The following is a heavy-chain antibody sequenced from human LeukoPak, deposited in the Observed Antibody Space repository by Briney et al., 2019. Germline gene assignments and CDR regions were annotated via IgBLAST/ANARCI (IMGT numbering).Heavy chain of an antibody. V-gene: IGHV3-30-3*01. CDR1: GFTFSSYA. CDR2: ISYDGSNK. D-gene: IGHD3-3*01. J-gene: IGHJ6*02. Sequence: TGGSLRLSCAASGFTFSSYAMHWVRQAPGKGLEWVAVISYDGSNKYYADSVKGRFTISRDNSKNTLYLQMSSLRAEDTAVYYCAREFLEWLTYYYYGMDVWGQGTTVTVSS. CDR3: AREFLEWLTYYYYGMDV.